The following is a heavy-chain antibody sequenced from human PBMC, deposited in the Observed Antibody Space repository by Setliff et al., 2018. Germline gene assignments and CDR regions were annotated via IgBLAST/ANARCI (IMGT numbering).Heavy chain of an antibody. CDR1: GGTFSSFG. D-gene: IGHD3-22*01. Sequence: SVKVSCKASGGTFSSFGISWVRQAPGQGLEWMGGTIPIFGTTNYAQKFQGRVTIITDESTSTAYMELSSLRSEDTAVYYCAREGVDSRSSTDYHYYMDVWGKGTTVTVS. V-gene: IGHV1-69*05. CDR2: TIPIFGTT. CDR3: AREGVDSRSSTDYHYYMDV. J-gene: IGHJ6*03.